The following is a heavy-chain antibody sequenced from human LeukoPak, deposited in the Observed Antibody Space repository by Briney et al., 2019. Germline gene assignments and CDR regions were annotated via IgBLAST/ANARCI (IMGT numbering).Heavy chain of an antibody. CDR3: ARGGVYYDSSGYPDY. CDR2: ISSSSSTI. J-gene: IGHJ4*02. Sequence: GGSLRLSCAASGFTFSSYSMNWVRQAPGKGLEWVSYISSSSSTIYYADSVKGRFTISRDNAKNSLYLQMNSLRAEDTAVYYCARGGVYYDSSGYPDYWGQGALVTVSS. V-gene: IGHV3-48*01. D-gene: IGHD3-22*01. CDR1: GFTFSSYS.